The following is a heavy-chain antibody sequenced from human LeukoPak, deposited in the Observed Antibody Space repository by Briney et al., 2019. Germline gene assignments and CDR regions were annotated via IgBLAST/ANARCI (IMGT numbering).Heavy chain of an antibody. Sequence: SVKVSCKASGGTFSSYAISWVRQAPGQGLEWMGRIIPILGIANYAQKFQGRVTITADKSTSTAYMELSSLRSEDTAVYYCARDGGSGFFQHWGQGTLVTVSS. CDR1: GGTFSSYA. CDR2: IIPILGIA. J-gene: IGHJ1*01. V-gene: IGHV1-69*04. D-gene: IGHD3-10*01. CDR3: ARDGGSGFFQH.